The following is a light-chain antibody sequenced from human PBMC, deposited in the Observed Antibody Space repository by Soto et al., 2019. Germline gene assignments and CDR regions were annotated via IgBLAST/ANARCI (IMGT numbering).Light chain of an antibody. Sequence: DIQVTQSPSSLSASVGDRVTITCRASQGISSFLAWYQQKPGKAPKLLIYAASTLQSGVPSRFSGGGSGTEFTLTINSLQPEDFATYYCQQLNSYPRTFGQGTKVDIK. V-gene: IGKV1-9*01. CDR3: QQLNSYPRT. CDR2: AAS. J-gene: IGKJ1*01. CDR1: QGISSF.